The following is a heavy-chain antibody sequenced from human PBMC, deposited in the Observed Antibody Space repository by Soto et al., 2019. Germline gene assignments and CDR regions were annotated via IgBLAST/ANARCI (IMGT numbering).Heavy chain of an antibody. CDR1: GFTVSSNY. J-gene: IGHJ3*02. CDR3: ARVGIRCQYAFDI. Sequence: GGSLRLSCAASGFTVSSNYMSWVRQAPGKGLEWVSVIHSGGSTYYADSVKGRFTISRDNSKNTLYLQMNSLRAEDTAVYYCARVGIRCQYAFDIWGQGTMVTVSS. D-gene: IGHD4-17*01. CDR2: IHSGGST. V-gene: IGHV3-66*01.